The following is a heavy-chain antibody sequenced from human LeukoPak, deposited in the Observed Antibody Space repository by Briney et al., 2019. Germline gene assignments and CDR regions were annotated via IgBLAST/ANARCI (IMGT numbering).Heavy chain of an antibody. V-gene: IGHV1-69*02. CDR3: VSAVGDFWSGYYDY. CDR1: GGTFSSYT. CDR2: IIPILGIA. D-gene: IGHD3-3*01. Sequence: GSSVKVSCKASGGTFSSYTISWVRQAPGQGLEWMGRIIPILGIANYAQKFQGRVTITADKSTSTAYMELSSLRSEDTAVYYCVSAVGDFWSGYYDYWGQGTLVTVSS. J-gene: IGHJ4*02.